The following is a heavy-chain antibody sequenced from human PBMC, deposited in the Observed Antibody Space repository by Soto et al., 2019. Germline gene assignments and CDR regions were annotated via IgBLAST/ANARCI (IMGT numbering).Heavy chain of an antibody. J-gene: IGHJ4*02. D-gene: IGHD1-20*01. CDR2: IGHDGVNK. Sequence: QVRLVESGGGVGQPGRSLRLSCAASGFVFGNYAMHWVRQAPGKGPEWVTVIGHDGVNKYYADSVRGRFTVSRDDSKNTLYLEMNSLRVEDSAVYYCARDPVPGIPDYFDTWGQGTLVTVSS. CDR1: GFVFGNYA. CDR3: ARDPVPGIPDYFDT. V-gene: IGHV3-30*04.